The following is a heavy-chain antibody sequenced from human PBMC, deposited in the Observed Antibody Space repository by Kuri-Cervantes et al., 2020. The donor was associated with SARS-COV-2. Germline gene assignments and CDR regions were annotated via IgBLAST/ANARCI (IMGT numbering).Heavy chain of an antibody. V-gene: IGHV1-24*01. CDR3: ATVTTGTPTAY. D-gene: IGHD1-1*01. J-gene: IGHJ4*02. Sequence: AAVLVSCKVSGYTRTELSMHWVRHAPGKGREGRGGFDPEDGETIYAQNFQGRVTMTEDTSTDTAYMELSSLRSEDTAVYYCATVTTGTPTAYWGQGTLVTVSS. CDR1: GYTRTELS. CDR2: FDPEDGET.